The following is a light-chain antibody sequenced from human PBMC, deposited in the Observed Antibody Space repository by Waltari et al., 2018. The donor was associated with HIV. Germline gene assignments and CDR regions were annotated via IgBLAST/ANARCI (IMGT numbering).Light chain of an antibody. J-gene: IGKJ2*01. CDR2: AAS. CDR3: QQSYNFPFT. Sequence: DIQVTQSPSSLPSSFEDRVIITCRANQTINTYLNWYQHQPGKAPKLLIYAASTLQNGVPPRFTGSGSGTDFTLTISSLQPEDFATYYCQQSYNFPFTFGPGTKLEIK. CDR1: QTINTY. V-gene: IGKV1-39*01.